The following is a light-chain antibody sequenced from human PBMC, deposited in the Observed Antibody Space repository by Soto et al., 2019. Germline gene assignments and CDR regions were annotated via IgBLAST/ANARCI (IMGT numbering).Light chain of an antibody. J-gene: IGLJ3*02. CDR2: DVS. CDR1: SSDVGAYNY. V-gene: IGLV2-14*01. Sequence: QSALTQPASVSGSPGQSITISCTGTSSDVGAYNYVSWYQQYPGKAPKLMIYDVSNRPSGVSNRFSGSKSGNTASLTISGLQPEDEADYHCSSYSSSGAHHMVFGGGTKLTVL. CDR3: SSYSSSGAHHMV.